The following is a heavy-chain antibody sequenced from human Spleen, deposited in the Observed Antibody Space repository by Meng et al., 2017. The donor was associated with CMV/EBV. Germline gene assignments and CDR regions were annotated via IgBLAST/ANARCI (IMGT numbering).Heavy chain of an antibody. J-gene: IGHJ6*02. Sequence: SETLSLTCSVSGGSMKRNTYYWGWIRQPPGKGLEWIGSLYYSGSTHYNPSLKRRVSIFVDSSKNHLSLNLRSVTAADTAVYYCGRASGVFCSSANCYRGGADVWGQGITVTVSS. D-gene: IGHD2-2*02. CDR2: LYYSGST. CDR3: GRASGVFCSSANCYRGGADV. V-gene: IGHV4-39*07. CDR1: GGSMKRNTYY.